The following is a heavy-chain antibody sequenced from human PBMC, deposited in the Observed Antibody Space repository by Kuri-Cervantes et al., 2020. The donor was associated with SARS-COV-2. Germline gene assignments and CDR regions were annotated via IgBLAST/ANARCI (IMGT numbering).Heavy chain of an antibody. J-gene: IGHJ4*02. CDR2: LYWHDDK. CDR1: GFSLRTSGVG. Sequence: SGPTLAKPTQTLTLTCTFSGFSLRTSGVGVGWIRQPPGKALEWLALLYWHDDKRYSPSLKSRLTITKDTSRNQVVLTMTNMDPVDTATYDCAHSPPPPRKIITMVRGVINYFDYWGQGTLVTVSS. D-gene: IGHD3-10*01. CDR3: AHSPPPPRKIITMVRGVINYFDY. V-gene: IGHV2-5*01.